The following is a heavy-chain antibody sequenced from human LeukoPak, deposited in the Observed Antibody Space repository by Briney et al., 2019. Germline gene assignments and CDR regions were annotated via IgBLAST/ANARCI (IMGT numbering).Heavy chain of an antibody. Sequence: GGCLRLSCAASGFTFTGHAMTWVRQAPGKGLEWVAVISGSGGTTHYADSVKGRFIISRDNSKNTLYLQMNSLTGADTALYYCAKDRYGDYSFEHWGQGALVAVSS. D-gene: IGHD4-17*01. V-gene: IGHV3-23*01. CDR3: AKDRYGDYSFEH. J-gene: IGHJ4*02. CDR1: GFTFTGHA. CDR2: ISGSGGTT.